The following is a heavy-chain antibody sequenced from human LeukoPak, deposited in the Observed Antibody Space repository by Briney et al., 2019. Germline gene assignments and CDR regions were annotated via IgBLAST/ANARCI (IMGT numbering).Heavy chain of an antibody. J-gene: IGHJ4*02. CDR2: ISYDGNDK. CDR1: GFTFSNYA. V-gene: IGHV3-30-3*01. D-gene: IGHD3-16*02. Sequence: PGRSLRLSCAASGFTFSNYAMHWVRQAPGKGLEWVAIISYDGNDKYYTDSVKGRFTISRDKSKNTLYLQMNSLRAEDTAVYYCARATYYDYVWGSYRYGNFDYWGQGTLVTVSS. CDR3: ARATYYDYVWGSYRYGNFDY.